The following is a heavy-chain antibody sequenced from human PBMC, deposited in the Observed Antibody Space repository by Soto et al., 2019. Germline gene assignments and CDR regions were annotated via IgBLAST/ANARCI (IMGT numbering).Heavy chain of an antibody. CDR3: ARVTGHYYYGMDV. Sequence: QVQLQESGPGLVKPSGTLSLTCAVSGGSISSSNWRSWVRQPPGKGLEWIGEIYHSGSTNYNPSLNSRVTISVDKSKNQFSLKLSSVTAADTAVYYCARVTGHYYYGMDVWGQGTTVTVSS. J-gene: IGHJ6*02. CDR1: GGSISSSNW. V-gene: IGHV4-4*02. CDR2: IYHSGST. D-gene: IGHD3-10*01.